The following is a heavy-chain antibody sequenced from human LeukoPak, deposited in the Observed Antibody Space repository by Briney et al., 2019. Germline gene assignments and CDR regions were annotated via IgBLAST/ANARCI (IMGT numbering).Heavy chain of an antibody. CDR1: GLTFSDSA. CDR2: IRSKTNRYAT. J-gene: IGHJ6*02. Sequence: GGSLRLSCAASGLTFSDSAMHWVRQASGKGLEWVGRIRSKTNRYATAYAASVKGRFTISRDNAKNSLYLQMNSLRAEDTALYYCAKGLSHKTYYYYGMDVWGQGTTVTVSS. CDR3: AKGLSHKTYYYYGMDV. V-gene: IGHV3-73*01.